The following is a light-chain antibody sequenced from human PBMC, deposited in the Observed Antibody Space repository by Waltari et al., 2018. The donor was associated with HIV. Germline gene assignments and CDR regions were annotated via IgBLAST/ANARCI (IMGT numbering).Light chain of an antibody. CDR2: EAN. Sequence: QSALTQPASVSGSPGQSITMSCTGTSSADGSYNIVSWYTQHPGKAPKLIIYEANKRPPVITNRFSGFKSGNTASLTITGLQAEDEADYHCCSYAIGGTFVFGGGTKVTVL. CDR1: SSADGSYNI. V-gene: IGLV2-23*02. CDR3: CSYAIGGTFV. J-gene: IGLJ2*01.